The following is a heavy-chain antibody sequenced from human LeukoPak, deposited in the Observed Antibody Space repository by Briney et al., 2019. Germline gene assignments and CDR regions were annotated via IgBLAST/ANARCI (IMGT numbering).Heavy chain of an antibody. CDR3: ARSPGYCSSTSCFNYYYYYYMDV. J-gene: IGHJ6*03. V-gene: IGHV1-69*05. CDR2: IIPIFGTA. D-gene: IGHD2-2*01. CDR1: GGTFSSYA. Sequence: SVKVSCKASGGTFSSYAISWVRQAPGQGLEWMGGIIPIFGTANYAQKFQGRVTITTDESTSTAYMELSSLRSEDTAVYYCARSPGYCSSTSCFNYYYYYYMDVWGKGTTVTVSS.